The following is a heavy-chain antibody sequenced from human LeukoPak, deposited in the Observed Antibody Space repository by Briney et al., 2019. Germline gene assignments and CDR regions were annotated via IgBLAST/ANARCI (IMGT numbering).Heavy chain of an antibody. V-gene: IGHV3-21*01. CDR1: GFTFSSYS. CDR3: ARETYYYGSGSYENAFDI. J-gene: IGHJ3*02. Sequence: GGSLRLSCAASGFTFSSYSMNWVRQAPGKGLEWVSSISSSSSYIYYADSVKGRFTISRDNAKNSLYLQMNSLRAEDTAVYYCARETYYYGSGSYENAFDIWGQGTMVTVSS. D-gene: IGHD3-10*01. CDR2: ISSSSSYI.